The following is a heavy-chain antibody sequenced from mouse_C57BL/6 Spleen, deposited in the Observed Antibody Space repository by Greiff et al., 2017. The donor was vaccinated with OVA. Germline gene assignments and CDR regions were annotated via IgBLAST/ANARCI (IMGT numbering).Heavy chain of an antibody. CDR2: IYPGDGDT. V-gene: IGHV1-80*01. Sequence: QVQLQQSGAELVKPGASVKISCKASGYAFSSYWMNWVKQRPGKGLEWIGQIYPGDGDTNYNGKFKGKATLTADKSSSTAYMQLSSLTSEDSAVYFCALTGTGDWYFDVWGTGTTVTVSS. CDR1: GYAFSSYW. J-gene: IGHJ1*03. D-gene: IGHD4-1*01. CDR3: ALTGTGDWYFDV.